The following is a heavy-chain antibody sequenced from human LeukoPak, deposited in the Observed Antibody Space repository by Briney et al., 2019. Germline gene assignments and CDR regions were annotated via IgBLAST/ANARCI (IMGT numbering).Heavy chain of an antibody. D-gene: IGHD1-14*01. Sequence: SETLPLTCAVYGGSFSGYYWSWIRQPPGKGLEWIGEINHSGSTNYNPSLKSRVTISVDTSKNQFSLKLSSVTAADTAVYYCATQPYYYYGMDVCGKGTTVTVSS. CDR2: INHSGST. J-gene: IGHJ6*04. V-gene: IGHV4-34*01. CDR3: ATQPYYYYGMDV. CDR1: GGSFSGYY.